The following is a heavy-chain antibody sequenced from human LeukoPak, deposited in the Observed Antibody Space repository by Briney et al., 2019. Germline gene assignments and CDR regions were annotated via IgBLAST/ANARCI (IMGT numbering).Heavy chain of an antibody. CDR1: GGSFSGYY. D-gene: IGHD3-10*01. V-gene: IGHV4-34*01. CDR2: INHSGST. CDR3: ARGRYYSAAYYMDV. Sequence: PSETLSLTCAVYGGSFSGYYWSWIRQPPGKGLEWIGEINHSGSTNYNPSLKSRVTISVDTSKNQFSLKLSSVTAADTAVYYCARGRYYSAAYYMDVWGKGTTVTVSS. J-gene: IGHJ6*03.